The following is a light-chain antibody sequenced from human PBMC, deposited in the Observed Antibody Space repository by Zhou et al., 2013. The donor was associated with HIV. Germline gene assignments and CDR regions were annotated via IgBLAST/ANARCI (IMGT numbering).Light chain of an antibody. CDR2: KAS. CDR3: QQYNSYPWT. CDR1: QNINHW. Sequence: DIQMTQSPSTLSASVGDAVTITCRASQNINHWLAWYQQKPGKPPKLLIYKASSLESGIPSRFSGGGSGTAFTLTISSLQPDDFATYYCQQYNSYPWTFGQGTKVEIK. J-gene: IGKJ1*01. V-gene: IGKV1-5*03.